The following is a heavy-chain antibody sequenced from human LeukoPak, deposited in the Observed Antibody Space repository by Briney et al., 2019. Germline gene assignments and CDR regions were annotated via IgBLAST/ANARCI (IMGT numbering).Heavy chain of an antibody. D-gene: IGHD2-2*02. CDR1: GYSISSGYY. CDR3: ARGYCSSTSCYIPYNWFDP. Sequence: KPSETLSLTCAVSGYSISSGYYWGWIRPPPGKGLEWVASIYHSGGTYFNPSLKSRVTISIDTSKNQFSLKLSSVTAADTAVYYCARGYCSSTSCYIPYNWFDPWGHGTLVTVSS. CDR2: IYHSGGT. V-gene: IGHV4-38-2*01. J-gene: IGHJ5*02.